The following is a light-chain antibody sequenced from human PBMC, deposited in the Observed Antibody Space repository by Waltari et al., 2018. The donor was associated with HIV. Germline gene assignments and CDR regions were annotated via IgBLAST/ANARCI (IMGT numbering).Light chain of an antibody. CDR1: QGIPNN. Sequence: DIQLTQSPSFLSASVGDTVTITCRASQGIPNNVAWYQQKPGKAPKSLIYDASTLQSGVPSRFSGSGSGTEFTLTISSLQPEDFANYYCQQVKSYPLTFGQGTRLEIK. CDR2: DAS. CDR3: QQVKSYPLT. J-gene: IGKJ5*01. V-gene: IGKV1-9*01.